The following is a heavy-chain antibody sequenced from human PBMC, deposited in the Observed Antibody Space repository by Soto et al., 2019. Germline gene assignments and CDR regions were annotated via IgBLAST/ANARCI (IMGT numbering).Heavy chain of an antibody. CDR1: VYKSARNG. V-gene: IGHV1-8*01. D-gene: IGHD3-3*01. CDR3: AIFGVVHSNKLRKGANKYYFDY. Sequence: APVNVSGKTSVYKSARNGSSWGRLANRQGLEWIGWINPYKGNTSYAQKFQGRVTMTRNTSISTAYMELSSLRSEDTAVYYCAIFGVVHSNKLRKGANKYYFDYWGQGTLVTGTS. CDR2: INPYKGNT. J-gene: IGHJ4*02.